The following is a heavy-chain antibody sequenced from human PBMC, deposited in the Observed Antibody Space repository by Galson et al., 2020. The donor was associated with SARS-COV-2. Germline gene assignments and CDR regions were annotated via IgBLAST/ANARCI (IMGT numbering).Heavy chain of an antibody. CDR1: IGSMTSHY. V-gene: IGHV4-59*08. CDR3: AKLAEGRRSSEDY. Sequence: SETLSLTCAVSIGSMTSHYWSWIRQAPGKGLEWIGYISYDGSTTYKPSLKSRVTISIDTSKNQFSLRLTSVTAADTALYYCAKLAEGRRSSEDYWGQGTRVTVSS. J-gene: IGHJ4*02. D-gene: IGHD1-26*01. CDR2: ISYDGST.